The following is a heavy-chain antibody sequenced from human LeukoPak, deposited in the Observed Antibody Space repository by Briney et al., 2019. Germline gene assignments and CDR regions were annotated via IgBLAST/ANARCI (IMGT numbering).Heavy chain of an antibody. CDR3: AKDSVAVTGTGNIDY. V-gene: IGHV3-43D*03. CDR2: ISWDGGSS. J-gene: IGHJ4*02. Sequence: GGPLRLSCAASGFTFDDYAMHWVRQALGKGLEWVSLISWDGGSSYYADSVKGRFTISRDNSKNSLYLQMNSLRAEDTALYYCAKDSVAVTGTGNIDYWGQGTLVTVSS. CDR1: GFTFDDYA. D-gene: IGHD6-19*01.